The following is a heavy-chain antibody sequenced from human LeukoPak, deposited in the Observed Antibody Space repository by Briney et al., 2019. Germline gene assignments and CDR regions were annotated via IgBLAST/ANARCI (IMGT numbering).Heavy chain of an antibody. D-gene: IGHD1-26*01. V-gene: IGHV6-1*01. J-gene: IGHJ4*02. Sequence: SQTLSLTCGISGDSVSSNTAAWNWIRQSPSRGLEWLGRTYYRSKWYNNYAVSVKSRITINSDSSKNQVSLQLNSVSPEDTALYYCARDRDGSYGPNLYWGQGTVVTVSS. CDR2: TYYRSKWYN. CDR3: ARDRDGSYGPNLY. CDR1: GDSVSSNTAA.